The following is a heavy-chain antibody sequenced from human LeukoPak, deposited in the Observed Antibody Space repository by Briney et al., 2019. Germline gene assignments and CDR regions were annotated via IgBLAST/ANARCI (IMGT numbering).Heavy chain of an antibody. J-gene: IGHJ5*02. V-gene: IGHV4-4*02. CDR1: GGSISSSNW. D-gene: IGHD6-19*01. CDR2: IYHSGST. Sequence: SETLSLTCAVSGGSISSSNWWSWVRQPPGKGLEWIGEIYHSGSTNYNPSPKSRVTISVDKSKNQFSLKLTSVTAVDTAVYYCASVRGYSSGWYASGFDPWGQGTLVTVSS. CDR3: ASVRGYSSGWYASGFDP.